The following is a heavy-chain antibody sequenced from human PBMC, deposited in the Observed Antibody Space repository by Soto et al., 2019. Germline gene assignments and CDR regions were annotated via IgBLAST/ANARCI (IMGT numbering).Heavy chain of an antibody. CDR2: INVGNGNT. CDR1: GYTYNKYS. J-gene: IGHJ4*02. V-gene: IGHV1-3*01. D-gene: IGHD6-19*01. CDR3: ASRSSGWYFDY. Sequence: ASVKVSCKASGYTYNKYSMHWVRQAPGQRLEWMGWINVGNGNTKYSQNFQGRVTITQDTSASTAYMELSSLTSEDTAVYYCASRSSGWYFDYWGQGTLVTVSS.